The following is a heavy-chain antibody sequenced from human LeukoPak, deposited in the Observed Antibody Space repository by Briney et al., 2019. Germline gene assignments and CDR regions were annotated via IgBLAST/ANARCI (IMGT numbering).Heavy chain of an antibody. CDR2: ISSSSSYI. J-gene: IGHJ4*02. CDR1: GFTFSSYS. CDR3: ARVPLPYYDSSGYYYGY. D-gene: IGHD3-22*01. V-gene: IGHV3-21*01. Sequence: GGSLRLSCAASGFTFSSYSMNWVRQAPGKGLEWVSSISSSSSYIYYADSVKGRFTISRDNAKNSLYLQMNSLRAEDTAVYYCARVPLPYYDSSGYYYGYWGQGTLVTVSS.